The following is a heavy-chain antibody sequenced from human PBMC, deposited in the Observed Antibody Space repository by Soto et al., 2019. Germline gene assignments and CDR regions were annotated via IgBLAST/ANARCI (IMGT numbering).Heavy chain of an antibody. CDR3: ARVLKVGATHYYYYGMDV. J-gene: IGHJ6*02. CDR2: IYYSGST. Sequence: SETLSLTCTVSGGSISSYYWSWIRQPPGKGLEWIGYIYYSGSTNYNPSLKSRVTISVDTSKNQFSLKLSSVTAADTAVYYCARVLKVGATHYYYYGMDVWGQGTTVTVSS. V-gene: IGHV4-59*01. D-gene: IGHD1-26*01. CDR1: GGSISSYY.